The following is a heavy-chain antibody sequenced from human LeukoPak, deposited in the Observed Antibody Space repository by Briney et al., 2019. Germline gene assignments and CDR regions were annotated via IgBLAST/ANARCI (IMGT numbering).Heavy chain of an antibody. D-gene: IGHD1-26*01. Sequence: PSETLSLTCTVSGGSISSYYWRWLRQPPGKGLEGIGYIYYSGSTNYNPSLKSRVTISVDTSKNQFSLKLSSVTAADTAVYYCARKVELSDAFDIWGQGTMVTVSS. CDR3: ARKVELSDAFDI. J-gene: IGHJ3*02. CDR1: GGSISSYY. CDR2: IYYSGST. V-gene: IGHV4-59*01.